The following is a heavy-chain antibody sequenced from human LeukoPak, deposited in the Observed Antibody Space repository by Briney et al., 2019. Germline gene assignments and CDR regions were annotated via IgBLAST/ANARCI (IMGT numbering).Heavy chain of an antibody. J-gene: IGHJ4*02. CDR2: IYYSGTT. CDR1: GGSISRSSYH. CDR3: ARAPRRGFDY. Sequence: SETLSLTCTVSGGSISRSSYHWGWIRQPPGKGLEWIGSIYYSGTTYYNPSLKSRVTISVDKSKNQFSLKLSSVTAADTAVYYCARAPRRGFDYWGQGTLVTVSS. V-gene: IGHV4-39*07.